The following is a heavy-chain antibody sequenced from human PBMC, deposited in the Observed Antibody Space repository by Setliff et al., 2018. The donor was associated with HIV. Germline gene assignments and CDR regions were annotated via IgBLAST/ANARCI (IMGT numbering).Heavy chain of an antibody. CDR2: IRQDGSEK. D-gene: IGHD2-2*01. Sequence: GGSLRLSCVASGFTFRIFWMSWVRQAPGKGLEWVANIRQDGSEKYYVDSVKGRFTISRDNARNSLYLQMNNLRVEDTAVYYCAKHSTNYYSAPFDYWGQVTLVTVSS. CDR3: AKHSTNYYSAPFDY. J-gene: IGHJ4*02. V-gene: IGHV3-7*05. CDR1: GFTFRIFW.